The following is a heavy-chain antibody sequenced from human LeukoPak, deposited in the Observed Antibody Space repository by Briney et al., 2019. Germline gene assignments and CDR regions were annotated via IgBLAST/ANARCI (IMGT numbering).Heavy chain of an antibody. CDR1: GYTFTGYY. J-gene: IGHJ4*02. CDR2: INPNSGGT. Sequence: ASVKVSCKASGYTFTGYYMHWVRQAPGQGLEWMGWINPNSGGTNYAQKFQGRVTMTRDTSISTAYMELSRLRSDDTAVYYCARGGLNYYGSGSYQPFDYWGQGTLVTVSS. V-gene: IGHV1-2*02. D-gene: IGHD3-10*01. CDR3: ARGGLNYYGSGSYQPFDY.